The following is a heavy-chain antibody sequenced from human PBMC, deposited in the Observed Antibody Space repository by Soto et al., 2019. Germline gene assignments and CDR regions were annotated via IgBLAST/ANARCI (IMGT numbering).Heavy chain of an antibody. J-gene: IGHJ6*02. CDR3: AADLNYDFWSGYPYLMDV. CDR1: GFTFTSFS. CDR2: IVVGSGNT. D-gene: IGHD3-3*01. V-gene: IGHV1-58*01. Sequence: SVKVSCKASGFTFTSFSVQWGRQARGQRLEWIGWIVVGSGNTNYAQKFQERVTITRDMSTSTAYMELSSLRSEDTAVYYCAADLNYDFWSGYPYLMDVWGQGTTVTVSS.